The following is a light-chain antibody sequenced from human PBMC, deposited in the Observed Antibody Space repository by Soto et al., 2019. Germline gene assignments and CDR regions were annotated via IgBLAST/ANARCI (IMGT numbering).Light chain of an antibody. CDR2: GTS. Sequence: EIVWTQSPGTLSLSPGERATLSCRASQSVPRSYLAWYQQKPGQAPRLLIYGTSSRAAGIPDRFSGSGSGTDFTLTISRLEPEDFAVYYCPQYNNWLGTFGQGTKVDIK. CDR3: PQYNNWLGT. V-gene: IGKV3-20*01. CDR1: QSVPRSY. J-gene: IGKJ1*01.